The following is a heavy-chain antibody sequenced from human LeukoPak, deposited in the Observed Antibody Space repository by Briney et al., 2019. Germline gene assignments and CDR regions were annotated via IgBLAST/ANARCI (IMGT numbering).Heavy chain of an antibody. CDR1: GFPFSNYA. CDR2: ISGSGGST. D-gene: IGHD3-10*01. J-gene: IGHJ6*02. V-gene: IGHV3-23*01. CDR3: AKGTMVRGVIITPADYYYYYGMDV. Sequence: GGSLRLSCSASGFPFSNYAMHWVRQAPGKGLEWVSAISGSGGSTYYADSVKGRFTISRDNSKNTLYLQMNSLRAEDTAVYYCAKGTMVRGVIITPADYYYYYGMDVWGQGTTVTVSS.